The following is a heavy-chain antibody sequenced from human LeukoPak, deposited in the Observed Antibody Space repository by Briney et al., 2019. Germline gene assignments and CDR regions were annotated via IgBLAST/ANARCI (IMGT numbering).Heavy chain of an antibody. J-gene: IGHJ4*02. CDR3: ARVGSGCFDY. CDR1: GGSISSYY. Sequence: KPSETLSLTCTVSGGSISSYYWSWIRQPPGKGLEWIGYIYYSGNTNDNPSLKSRVTISIDTSKNQFSLKMSSVTAADTAVYYCARVGSGCFDYWGQGTLVTVSS. V-gene: IGHV4-59*01. CDR2: IYYSGNT. D-gene: IGHD6-19*01.